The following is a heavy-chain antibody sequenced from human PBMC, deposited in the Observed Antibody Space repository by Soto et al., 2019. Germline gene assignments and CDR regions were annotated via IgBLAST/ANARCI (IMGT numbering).Heavy chain of an antibody. D-gene: IGHD3-10*01. CDR3: AKAGYCTRGNCYDYYRYGMDV. CDR1: GFPFSDYA. Sequence: VQMVESGGGVVQPGRSLRLTCAVSGFPFSDYAMPWVRQAPRKGLEWVAVVSYDGSSEFYADSVKGRFTISRDNSKNTLHLQMNSLRPEDTAVYYCAKAGYCTRGNCYDYYRYGMDVWGQGTAVTVSS. CDR2: VSYDGSSE. J-gene: IGHJ6*02. V-gene: IGHV3-30*18.